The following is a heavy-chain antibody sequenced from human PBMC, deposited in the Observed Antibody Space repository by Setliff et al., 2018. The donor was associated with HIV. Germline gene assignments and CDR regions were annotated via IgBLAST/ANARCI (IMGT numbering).Heavy chain of an antibody. CDR3: ATYADRESNRFDP. CDR1: GGSISSGNYY. Sequence: SETLSLTCTVSGGSISSGNYYWSWIRQPAGKGLEWIGHIYISGSGSTNYNPSLKSRVTISVDKSKKQISLKLSSVTAADTAVYYCATYADRESNRFDPWGQGILVTVSS. CDR2: IYISGSGST. D-gene: IGHD3-10*01. V-gene: IGHV4-61*09. J-gene: IGHJ5*02.